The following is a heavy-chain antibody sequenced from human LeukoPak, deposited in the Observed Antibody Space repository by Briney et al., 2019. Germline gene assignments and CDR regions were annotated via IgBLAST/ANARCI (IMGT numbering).Heavy chain of an antibody. CDR1: GGSISSGGYY. Sequence: SETLSLTCTVSGGSISSGGYYWSWIRQHPGKGLEWIGYIYYSGSTYYNPSLKSRVTISVDTSKNQFSLKLSSVTAVDTAVYYCASQNYYYYYGMDVWGQGTTVTVSS. CDR3: ASQNYYYYYGMDV. V-gene: IGHV4-31*03. CDR2: IYYSGST. J-gene: IGHJ6*02.